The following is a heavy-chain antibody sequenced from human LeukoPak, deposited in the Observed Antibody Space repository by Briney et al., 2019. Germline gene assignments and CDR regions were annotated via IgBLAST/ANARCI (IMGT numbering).Heavy chain of an antibody. CDR1: GYTFTGYY. CDR2: INPNNGGT. J-gene: IGHJ5*02. CDR3: ASTGQQLVDGDWFDP. V-gene: IGHV1-2*02. Sequence: ASVKVSCKASGYTFTGYYMHWVRQAPGQGLEWMGWINPNNGGTNYAQKFQGRVTMTRDTSINTAYMEVIRLRSDDTAVYYCASTGQQLVDGDWFDPWGQGTLVTVSS. D-gene: IGHD6-13*01.